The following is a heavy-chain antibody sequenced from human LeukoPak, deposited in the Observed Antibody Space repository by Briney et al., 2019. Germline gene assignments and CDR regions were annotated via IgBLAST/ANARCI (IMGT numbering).Heavy chain of an antibody. CDR2: IYYSGST. J-gene: IGHJ4*02. CDR1: GGSISSSSYY. V-gene: IGHV4-39*07. Sequence: SETLSLTCTVSGGSISSSSYYWGWIRQPPGKGLEWIGSIYYSGSTYYNPSLKSRVTISVDKSKNQFSLKLSSVTAADTAVYYCARESLGLYYYDSSGYYDYWGQGTLVTVSS. CDR3: ARESLGLYYYDSSGYYDY. D-gene: IGHD3-22*01.